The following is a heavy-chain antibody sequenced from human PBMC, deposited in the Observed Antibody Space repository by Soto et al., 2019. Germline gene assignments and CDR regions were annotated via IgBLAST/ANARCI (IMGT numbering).Heavy chain of an antibody. CDR3: ARALTGYGMDV. Sequence: QVQLVQSGVEVREPGASVKVSCTAGRDIFTNYGVSWVRQAPGQWLEWMGWITTYNRNTEYAQKFQGRLTMPTEASTSTAYSELGSLRSDDTAIYYCARALTGYGMDVWGQGTTATVSS. CDR2: ITTYNRNT. CDR1: RDIFTNYG. J-gene: IGHJ6*02. V-gene: IGHV1-18*01.